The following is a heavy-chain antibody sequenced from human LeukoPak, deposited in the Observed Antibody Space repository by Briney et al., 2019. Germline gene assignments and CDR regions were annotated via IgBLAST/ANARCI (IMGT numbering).Heavy chain of an antibody. Sequence: PSETLSLTCAVYGGSFSGYYWSWVRQPPGKGLEWIGEINHSGSTKYNPSLTSRVTISVDTSKNKSSRKRSSVTAADTAVYYCERFRNVGYYYDSSGRLNAFHIWGQGTMVTVSP. CDR3: ERFRNVGYYYDSSGRLNAFHI. J-gene: IGHJ3*02. V-gene: IGHV4-34*01. CDR2: INHSGST. D-gene: IGHD3-22*01. CDR1: GGSFSGYY.